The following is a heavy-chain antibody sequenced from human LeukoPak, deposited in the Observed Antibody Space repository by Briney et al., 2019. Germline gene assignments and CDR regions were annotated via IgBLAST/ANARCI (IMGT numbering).Heavy chain of an antibody. CDR1: GFTFSRYA. CDR2: ISYDGSNK. J-gene: IGHJ4*02. Sequence: GGSLRLSCAASGFTFSRYAMHWVRQAPGKGLEWVAVISYDGSNKYYADSVKGRFTISRDNSKNTLYLQMNSLRAEDTAVYYCARALNSGSYYDYWGQGTLVTVSS. D-gene: IGHD1-26*01. V-gene: IGHV3-30-3*01. CDR3: ARALNSGSYYDY.